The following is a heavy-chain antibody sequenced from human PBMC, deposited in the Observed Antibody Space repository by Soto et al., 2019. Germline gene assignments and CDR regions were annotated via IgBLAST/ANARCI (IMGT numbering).Heavy chain of an antibody. CDR2: IYHSGST. Sequence: SETLSLTCAVSGGSISSSNWWSWVRQPPGKGLEWIGEIYHSGSTNYNPSLKSRVTISVDKSKNQFSLKLSSVTAADTALYYCARDRALDSGSYLRYWGQGTLVTVPQ. CDR1: GGSISSSNW. D-gene: IGHD1-26*01. CDR3: ARDRALDSGSYLRY. J-gene: IGHJ4*02. V-gene: IGHV4-4*02.